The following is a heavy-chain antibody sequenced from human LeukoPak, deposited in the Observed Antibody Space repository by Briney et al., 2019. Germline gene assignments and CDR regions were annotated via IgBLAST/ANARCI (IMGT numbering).Heavy chain of an antibody. J-gene: IGHJ4*02. D-gene: IGHD5-18*01. CDR3: ARGKRTAMVQYYFDY. CDR1: GGSISSYY. CDR2: IYYSGST. Sequence: SETLSLTCTVSGGSISSYYWSWIRQPPGKGLEWIGYIYYSGSTNYNPSLKSRVTISVDASKNQFSLKVSSVTAADTAVYYCARGKRTAMVQYYFDYWGQGTLVTVSS. V-gene: IGHV4-59*01.